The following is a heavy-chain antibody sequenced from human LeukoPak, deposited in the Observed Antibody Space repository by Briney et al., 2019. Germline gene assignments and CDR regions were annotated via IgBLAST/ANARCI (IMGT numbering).Heavy chain of an antibody. V-gene: IGHV1-2*02. CDR2: IDPDSGGT. D-gene: IGHD2-15*01. J-gene: IGHJ4*02. CDR1: GYTFTGYY. Sequence: ASVKVSCKASGYTFTGYYVHWARQAPGQGPEWMGWIDPDSGGTKYAQKLQGRVTMTRDTSISTAYMDLSRLRSEDTAVYYCVRGFGISGPYSGPPDYWGQGTLVTVSS. CDR3: VRGFGISGPYSGPPDY.